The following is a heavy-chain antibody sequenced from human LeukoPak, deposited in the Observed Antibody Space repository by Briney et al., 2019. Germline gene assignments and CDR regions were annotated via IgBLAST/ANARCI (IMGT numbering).Heavy chain of an antibody. Sequence: ASVKVSCKASGYTFTSYGISWVRQAPGQGLEWMGWISAYNGNTNYAQKLQGRVTITADESTNTAYMELNSLTSKDTAVYYCARMVGYAYSDYWGQGTLVTVSS. J-gene: IGHJ4*02. CDR1: GYTFTSYG. D-gene: IGHD2-15*01. CDR3: ARMVGYAYSDY. CDR2: ISAYNGNT. V-gene: IGHV1-18*01.